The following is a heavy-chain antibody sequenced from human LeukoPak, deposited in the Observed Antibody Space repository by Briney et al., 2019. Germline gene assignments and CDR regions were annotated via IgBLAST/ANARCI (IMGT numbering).Heavy chain of an antibody. CDR3: ATGSRSSTSDAFDI. Sequence: SETLSLTCAVYGGSFSGYYWCWFRQPPWKGLEWIGFIHYSGTTDYNPSLKSRVTVSVDTSTNQVSLEVTSVAAADTAVYYCATGSRSSTSDAFDIWGQGTMVTVSS. D-gene: IGHD6-6*01. J-gene: IGHJ3*02. V-gene: IGHV4-59*01. CDR1: GGSFSGYY. CDR2: IHYSGTT.